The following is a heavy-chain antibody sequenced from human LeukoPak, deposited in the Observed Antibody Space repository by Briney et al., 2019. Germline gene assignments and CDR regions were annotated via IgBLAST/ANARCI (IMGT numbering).Heavy chain of an antibody. D-gene: IGHD2-2*01. Sequence: ASVKVSCKASGYTFTSYYMHSVRQAPGQGLEWMGIINPSGGSTSYAQKFQGRVTMTRDMSTSTVYMELSSLRSEDTAVYYCARSSPYIVVVPAATPAKTTNWFDPWGQGTLVTVSS. V-gene: IGHV1-46*01. J-gene: IGHJ5*02. CDR1: GYTFTSYY. CDR2: INPSGGST. CDR3: ARSSPYIVVVPAATPAKTTNWFDP.